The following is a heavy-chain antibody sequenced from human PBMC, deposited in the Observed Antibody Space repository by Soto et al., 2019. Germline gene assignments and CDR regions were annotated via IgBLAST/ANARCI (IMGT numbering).Heavy chain of an antibody. CDR3: ARLWKWQQLASDFDY. CDR2: IYPDDSDT. D-gene: IGHD6-13*01. V-gene: IGHV5-51*01. CDR1: GYSFTNYW. J-gene: IGHJ4*02. Sequence: PGESLKISCQGFGYSFTNYWIGWVRQMPGKGLEWMGIIYPDDSDTRYSPSFQGQVTISADESISTAYLQWSSLKASDTAMYYCARLWKWQQLASDFDYWGQGTLVTVSS.